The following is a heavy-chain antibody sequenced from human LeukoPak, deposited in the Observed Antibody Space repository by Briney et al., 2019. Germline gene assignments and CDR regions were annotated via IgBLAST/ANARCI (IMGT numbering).Heavy chain of an antibody. J-gene: IGHJ3*02. CDR1: GGSISSYY. D-gene: IGHD1-14*01. CDR3: ARGESGNHAGFFDI. Sequence: SETLSLTCTVSGGSISSYYWTWIRQPPGKELEWIGYIYYSGSTNYSPSLKSRVTISVDTYKNQFSLKMSSVTAADTAVYYCARGESGNHAGFFDIWGQGTMVTVSS. CDR2: IYYSGST. V-gene: IGHV4-59*01.